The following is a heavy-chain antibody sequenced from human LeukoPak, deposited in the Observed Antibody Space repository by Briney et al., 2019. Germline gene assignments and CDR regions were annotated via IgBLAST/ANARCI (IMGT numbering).Heavy chain of an antibody. Sequence: PSETLSLTCAVSGGSISSGGYSWSWIRQPPGKGLEWIGYIYHSGSTYYNPSLKSRVTISVDRSKNQFSLKLSPVTAADTAVYYCARGAYGDGWYFDYWGQGTLVTVSS. D-gene: IGHD4-17*01. CDR2: IYHSGST. CDR3: ARGAYGDGWYFDY. V-gene: IGHV4-30-2*01. CDR1: GGSISSGGYS. J-gene: IGHJ4*02.